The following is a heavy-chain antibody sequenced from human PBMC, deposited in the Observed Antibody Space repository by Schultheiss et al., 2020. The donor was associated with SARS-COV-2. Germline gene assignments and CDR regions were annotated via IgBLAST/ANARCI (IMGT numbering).Heavy chain of an antibody. J-gene: IGHJ2*01. V-gene: IGHV3-53*01. D-gene: IGHD3-22*01. Sequence: GGSLRLSCAASGFTVSSNYMSWVRQAPGKGLEWVSVIYSGGSTYYADSVKGRFTISRDNAKNSLYLQMNSLRDEDTAVYYCASSLGRHYYDSSGYYRSYWYFDLWGRGTLVTVSS. CDR1: GFTVSSNY. CDR3: ASSLGRHYYDSSGYYRSYWYFDL. CDR2: IYSGGST.